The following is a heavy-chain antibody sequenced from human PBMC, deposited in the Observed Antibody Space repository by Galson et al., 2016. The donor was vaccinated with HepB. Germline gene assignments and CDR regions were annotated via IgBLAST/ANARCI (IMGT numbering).Heavy chain of an antibody. CDR3: AKEAEQWLVPGYFDY. CDR2: ISGSGGST. Sequence: SLRLSCAASGFTFSSYAMSWVRQAPGKGLEWVSAISGSGGSTYYAGSVKGRFTISRDNSKNTLYLQMNRLRAEDTAVYYCAKEAEQWLVPGYFDYWGQGTMVTVSS. D-gene: IGHD6-19*01. J-gene: IGHJ4*03. V-gene: IGHV3-23*01. CDR1: GFTFSSYA.